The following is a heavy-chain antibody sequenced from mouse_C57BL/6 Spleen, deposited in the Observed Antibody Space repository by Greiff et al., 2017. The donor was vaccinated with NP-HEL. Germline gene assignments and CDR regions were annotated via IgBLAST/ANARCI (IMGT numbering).Heavy chain of an antibody. J-gene: IGHJ4*01. CDR3: TREWSLTGTRAMDY. V-gene: IGHV5-9-1*02. CDR2: ISSGGDYI. CDR1: GFTFSSYA. D-gene: IGHD4-1*01. Sequence: EVQLVESGEGLVKPGGSLKLSCAASGFTFSSYAMSWVRQTPEKRLEWVAYISSGGDYIYYADTVKGRFTISSNNARNTLYLQMSSLKSEDTAMYYCTREWSLTGTRAMDYWGQGTSVTVSS.